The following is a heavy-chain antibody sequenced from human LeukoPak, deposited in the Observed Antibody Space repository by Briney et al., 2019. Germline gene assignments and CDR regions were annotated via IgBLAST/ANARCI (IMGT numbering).Heavy chain of an antibody. Sequence: SETLSLTCNVSGGSITSHYWSWIRQPPGKGLEWIAYIDYSGSTNYNPSLKSRVTISVDTSKNQFSLKLSSVTAADTAAYYCARFSSGDAFDIWGQGTMVTVSS. CDR3: ARFSSGDAFDI. J-gene: IGHJ3*02. CDR1: GGSITSHY. CDR2: IDYSGST. V-gene: IGHV4-59*11. D-gene: IGHD3-22*01.